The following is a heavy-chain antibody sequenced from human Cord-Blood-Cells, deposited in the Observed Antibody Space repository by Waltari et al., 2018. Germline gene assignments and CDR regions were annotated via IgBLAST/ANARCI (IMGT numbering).Heavy chain of an antibody. CDR1: VGSFSGYY. D-gene: IGHD6-6*01. Sequence: QVQLQQWGAGLLKPSETLSLTCAVYVGSFSGYYWSWIRQPPGKGLEWIGEINHSGSTNYNPSLKSRVTISVDTSKNQFSLKLSSVTAADTAVYYCARGLYSSSSYWGQGTLVTVSS. J-gene: IGHJ4*02. CDR2: INHSGST. V-gene: IGHV4-34*01. CDR3: ARGLYSSSSY.